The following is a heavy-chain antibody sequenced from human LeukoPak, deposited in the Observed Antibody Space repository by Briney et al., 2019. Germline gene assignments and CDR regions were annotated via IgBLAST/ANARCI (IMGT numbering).Heavy chain of an antibody. Sequence: GGSLRLSCAASGFIFNNYAMSWVGQAPGKGLEWVSAISESGGETYHADSVKGRFTISRDTSKSTLYLQLNSLRAEDTAIYYCAKGIDSTGYYPFDYWGQGTLVTVSS. D-gene: IGHD3-22*01. J-gene: IGHJ4*02. V-gene: IGHV3-23*01. CDR2: ISESGGET. CDR1: GFIFNNYA. CDR3: AKGIDSTGYYPFDY.